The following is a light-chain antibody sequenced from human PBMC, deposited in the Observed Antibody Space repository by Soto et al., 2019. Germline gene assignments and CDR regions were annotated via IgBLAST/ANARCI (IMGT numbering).Light chain of an antibody. V-gene: IGLV2-23*01. CDR3: CSYADTSTYV. Sequence: SVLTQPASVSGSPGQSIAVSCTGTCSDVGSYNLVSWYQQHPGKAPKLLIYEDNKRPSGVSDRFSGSKSGNTASLTISGLQTEDEADYYCCSYADTSTYVFGTGTKVTVL. CDR1: CSDVGSYNL. J-gene: IGLJ1*01. CDR2: EDN.